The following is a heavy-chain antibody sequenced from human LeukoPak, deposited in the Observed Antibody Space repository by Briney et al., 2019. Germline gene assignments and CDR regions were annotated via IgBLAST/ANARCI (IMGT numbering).Heavy chain of an antibody. D-gene: IGHD3-3*01. J-gene: IGHJ4*02. V-gene: IGHV3-43*02. CDR2: ISGDGGST. CDR1: GFTFDDYA. Sequence: GGSLRLSCAASGFTFDDYAMHWVRQAPGKGLEWVSLISGDGGSTYYADSVKGRFTISRDNSKNSLYLQMNSLRTEDTALYYCAKDNERLRFLEWLLPAFDYWGREPWSPSPQ. CDR3: AKDNERLRFLEWLLPAFDY.